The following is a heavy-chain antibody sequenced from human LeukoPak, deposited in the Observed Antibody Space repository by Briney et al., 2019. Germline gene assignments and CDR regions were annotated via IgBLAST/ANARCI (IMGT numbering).Heavy chain of an antibody. D-gene: IGHD3-16*01. CDR2: ISSSGSTI. CDR3: ARDYFGGVVDY. Sequence: GGSLRLSCAAFGFTFSSYEMNWVRQAPGRGLEWVSYISSSGSTIYYADSVKGRFTISRDNAKNSLYLQMNSLRAEDTAVYYCARDYFGGVVDYWGQGTLVTVSS. CDR1: GFTFSSYE. V-gene: IGHV3-48*03. J-gene: IGHJ4*02.